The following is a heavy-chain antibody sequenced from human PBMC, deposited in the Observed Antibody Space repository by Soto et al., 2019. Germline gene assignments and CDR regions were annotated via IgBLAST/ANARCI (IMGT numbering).Heavy chain of an antibody. Sequence: QVQLVQSGAEVKKPGSSVKVSCKASGETFSTYSISCVRQAPGQGLEWMGGIIAMFGVAVYAQKFQGRVTITADDPTSTVYMVLSSLRSEDTAFYYCAREVQGNSSRHHTWFYPWGQGSLVTVSS. CDR3: AREVQGNSSRHHTWFYP. J-gene: IGHJ5*02. V-gene: IGHV1-69*01. CDR2: IIAMFGVA. CDR1: GETFSTYS. D-gene: IGHD1-1*01.